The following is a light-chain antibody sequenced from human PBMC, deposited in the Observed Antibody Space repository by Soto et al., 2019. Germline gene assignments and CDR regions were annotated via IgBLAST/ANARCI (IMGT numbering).Light chain of an antibody. Sequence: EIVMTQSPATLSVSPGEGATLSCKASQNVYNNLAWYQQRPGQPPRLLIYDASTRATGISARFSGSGYGTEFTLTISSLQSEDFAVYFCQQCRNWPLTFGRGTTVDIK. V-gene: IGKV3-15*01. CDR1: QNVYNN. CDR3: QQCRNWPLT. CDR2: DAS. J-gene: IGKJ4*01.